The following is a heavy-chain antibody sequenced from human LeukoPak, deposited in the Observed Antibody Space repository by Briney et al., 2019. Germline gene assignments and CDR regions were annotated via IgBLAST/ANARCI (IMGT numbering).Heavy chain of an antibody. D-gene: IGHD1-1*01. J-gene: IGHJ4*02. CDR1: GFIFSDYG. CDR2: TRFDGSIK. Sequence: PGGSLRLSCVVSGFIFSDYGFHWVRQAPGKGLEWVAVTRFDGSIKQYADSVKGRFTISRDDSKNTLYLQMNFLKSEDTAVYYCARWGGTRQYYFDYWGQGTLVTVSS. CDR3: ARWGGTRQYYFDY. V-gene: IGHV3-33*01.